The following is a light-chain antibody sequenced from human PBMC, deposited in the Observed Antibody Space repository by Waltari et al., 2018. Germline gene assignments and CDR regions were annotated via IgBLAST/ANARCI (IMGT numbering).Light chain of an antibody. CDR2: RDS. J-gene: IGLJ3*02. CDR3: QSADTRSSFWV. Sequence: SYELTQPTSVSVSPGQTARITCSGRALANESAFWYQQKPGQAPVLVIYRDSERPSGIPERFSGSNSGTTVTLTISGVQAEDEADYYCQSADTRSSFWVFGGGTKLTVV. CDR1: ALANES. V-gene: IGLV3-25*03.